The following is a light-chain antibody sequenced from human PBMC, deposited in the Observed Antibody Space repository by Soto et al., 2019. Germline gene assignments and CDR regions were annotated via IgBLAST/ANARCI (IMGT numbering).Light chain of an antibody. V-gene: IGKV3-20*01. CDR3: QVYGSSHKT. CDR2: GVF. Sequence: IVLTQSPGTLSLSPGEGATLSCRASQPVNSGYLAWYQQKPGQAPRLLMYGVFTRDTGIPERFSGSGAGTDFTLTISRLEPGDFAVYYCQVYGSSHKTFGQGTMVEF. J-gene: IGKJ1*01. CDR1: QPVNSGY.